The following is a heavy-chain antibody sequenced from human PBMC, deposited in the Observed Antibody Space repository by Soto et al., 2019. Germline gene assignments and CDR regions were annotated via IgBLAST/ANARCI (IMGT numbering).Heavy chain of an antibody. V-gene: IGHV3-23*01. J-gene: IGHJ4*02. CDR2: ISAGGGST. CDR3: AKSLGARPKYYFDY. Sequence: EVQLLESGGGLVQPGGSLRLSCAASGFTFSSYAMSWVRQAPGKGLEWVSAISAGGGSTYYADSVKGRFTISRDNSKNTLYLQMNSLRAEDTAVYYCAKSLGARPKYYFDYWDQGTLVTVSS. D-gene: IGHD6-6*01. CDR1: GFTFSSYA.